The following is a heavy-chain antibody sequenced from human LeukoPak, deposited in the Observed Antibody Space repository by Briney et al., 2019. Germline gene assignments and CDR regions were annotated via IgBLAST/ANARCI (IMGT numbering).Heavy chain of an antibody. D-gene: IGHD3/OR15-3a*01. CDR3: GRGYWTGYHHLDF. J-gene: IGHJ4*02. CDR1: GYSIGSGYD. V-gene: IGHV4-38-2*02. Sequence: SETLSLTSSVSGYSIGSGYDWAWIRQAPGKGLEWIGSIYYSGSTYYNPSLKSRVTISVDTSKNQFSLKLTSVTAADTAVYYCGRGYWTGYHHLDFWGQGTLVTVSS. CDR2: IYYSGST.